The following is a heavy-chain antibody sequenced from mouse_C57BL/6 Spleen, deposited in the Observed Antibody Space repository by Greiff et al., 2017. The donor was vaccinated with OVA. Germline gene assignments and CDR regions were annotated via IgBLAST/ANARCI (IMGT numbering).Heavy chain of an antibody. V-gene: IGHV5-12*01. Sequence: EVQLVESGGGLVQPGGSLKLSCAASGFTFSDYYMYWVRQTPEKRLEWVAYISNGGGSTYYPDTVKGRFTISRDNAKNTLYLQMSRLKSEDTAMYYCARQSDYEYYFDYWGQGTTLTVSS. CDR2: ISNGGGST. CDR1: GFTFSDYY. J-gene: IGHJ2*01. CDR3: ARQSDYEYYFDY. D-gene: IGHD2-4*01.